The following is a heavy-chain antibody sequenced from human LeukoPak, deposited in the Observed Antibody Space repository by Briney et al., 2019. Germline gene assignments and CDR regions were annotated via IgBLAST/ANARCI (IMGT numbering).Heavy chain of an antibody. CDR3: ARLTFPGLRYDDRRIFDI. CDR2: IHLSGRS. Sequence: SEALSLTCALSVGSINSDDWSWIRRPPGKGLEWIGHIHLSGRSNYNPCLVSRVTLSVDMSRNQFSLRLSSVTAADTAFYYCARLTFPGLRYDDRRIFDIWGKGSVVTVSS. V-gene: IGHV4-59*08. J-gene: IGHJ3*02. D-gene: IGHD3-3*01. CDR1: VGSINSDD.